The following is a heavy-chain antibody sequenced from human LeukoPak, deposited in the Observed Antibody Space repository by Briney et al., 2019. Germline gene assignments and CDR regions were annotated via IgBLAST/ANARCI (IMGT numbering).Heavy chain of an antibody. Sequence: GESLQISCQGSGYSFTSYWIGWVRQMPGKGLEWMGIIYPGDFDTRYSPSFQGQVTISADKSISTAYLQWSSLKASDTAMYYCARMEVTGYFQHWGQGTLVTVSS. V-gene: IGHV5-51*01. CDR3: ARMEVTGYFQH. D-gene: IGHD2-21*02. J-gene: IGHJ1*01. CDR2: IYPGDFDT. CDR1: GYSFTSYW.